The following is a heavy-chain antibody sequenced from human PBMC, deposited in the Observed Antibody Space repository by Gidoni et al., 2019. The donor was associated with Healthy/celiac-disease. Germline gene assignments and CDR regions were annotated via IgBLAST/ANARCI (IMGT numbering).Heavy chain of an antibody. CDR3: ARVERAAGTLRFDY. D-gene: IGHD6-13*01. J-gene: IGHJ4*02. CDR1: GGSISSGGYY. V-gene: IGHV4-31*03. CDR2: IYYSGST. Sequence: QVQLQESGPGLVKPSQTLSLTRTVPGGSISSGGYYWSWIRQHPGKGLEWIGYIYYSGSTYYNPSLKSRVTISVDTSKNQFSLKLSSVTAADTAVYYCARVERAAGTLRFDYWGQGTLVTVSS.